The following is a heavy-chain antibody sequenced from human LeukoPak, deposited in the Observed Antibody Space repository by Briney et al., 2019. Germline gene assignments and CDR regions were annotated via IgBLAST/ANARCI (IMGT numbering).Heavy chain of an antibody. D-gene: IGHD2-2*03. Sequence: GGSLRLSCVASGFNFRDYTMHWVRQAPGKGLEWVSSISASSHYIFYADSVKGRFTISRDNSNNSLFLQVKSLRAEDTAVYYCARDAHSGYYPEGDWFDPWGQGTLVTVSS. J-gene: IGHJ5*02. CDR3: ARDAHSGYYPEGDWFDP. CDR2: ISASSHYI. V-gene: IGHV3-21*01. CDR1: GFNFRDYT.